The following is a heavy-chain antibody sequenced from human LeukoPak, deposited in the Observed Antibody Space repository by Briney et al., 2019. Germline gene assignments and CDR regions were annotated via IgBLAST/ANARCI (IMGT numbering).Heavy chain of an antibody. CDR2: ISAYNGDT. Sequence: ASVKVSCKASGYTFRYYGISWVRQAPGQGLEWMGWISAYNGDTNYAQKFQGRVTMTTDTSTSTAYMELSSLRFEDTAVYYCAADRAGSYLRFVYWGQGTPVTVSS. V-gene: IGHV1-18*01. J-gene: IGHJ4*02. CDR3: AADRAGSYLRFVY. CDR1: GYTFRYYG. D-gene: IGHD3-10*01.